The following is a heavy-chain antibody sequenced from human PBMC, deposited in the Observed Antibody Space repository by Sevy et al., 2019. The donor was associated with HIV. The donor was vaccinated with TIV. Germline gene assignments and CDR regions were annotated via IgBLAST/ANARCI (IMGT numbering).Heavy chain of an antibody. CDR1: GFTFSSYT. D-gene: IGHD1-26*01. J-gene: IGHJ4*02. CDR3: ARGGSHFDC. Sequence: GGSLRLSCAASGFTFSSYTMNWVRQAPGKGLEWVSSISTSSIYIYYADSVKGRFTISRDNAQNSLYLQMSSLRAEDTAVYYCARGGSHFDCWAQGALVTVSS. CDR2: ISTSSIYI. V-gene: IGHV3-21*01.